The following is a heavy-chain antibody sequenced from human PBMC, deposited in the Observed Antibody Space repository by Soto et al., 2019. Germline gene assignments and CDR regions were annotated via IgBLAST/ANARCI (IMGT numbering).Heavy chain of an antibody. D-gene: IGHD3-3*01. CDR2: IYHSGST. J-gene: IGHJ6*04. Sequence: ASETLSLACTVSNGSISSAIYYWGWIRQPPGKGLEWIGSIYHSGSTYYNPSLQSRVTISVDTSKNQFSLKLSSVTAADTAVYYCARVFTRATYYDFWSGYPVWGKGTTVTVSS. V-gene: IGHV4-39*07. CDR1: NGSISSAIYY. CDR3: ARVFTRATYYDFWSGYPV.